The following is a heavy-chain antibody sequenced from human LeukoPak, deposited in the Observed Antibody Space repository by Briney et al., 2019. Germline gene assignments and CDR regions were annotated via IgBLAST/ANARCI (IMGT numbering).Heavy chain of an antibody. D-gene: IGHD6-13*01. CDR3: ARDSVAAVIHYYYYGMDV. CDR2: IIPILGIA. CDR1: GGTFSSYA. V-gene: IGHV1-69*04. J-gene: IGHJ6*02. Sequence: SVKVSRKASGGTFSSYAISWVRQAPGQGLEWMGRIIPILGIANYAQKFQGRVTITADKSTSTAYMELSSLRSEDTAVYYCARDSVAAVIHYYYYGMDVWGQGTTVTVSS.